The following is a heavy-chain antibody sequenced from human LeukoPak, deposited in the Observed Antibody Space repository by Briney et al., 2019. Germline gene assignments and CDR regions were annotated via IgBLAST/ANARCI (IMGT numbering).Heavy chain of an antibody. CDR3: ARVPTVTFFDY. J-gene: IGHJ4*02. V-gene: IGHV4-38-2*02. Sequence: SETLSLTCTVSGYSISSGYYWGWIRQSPGKGLEWIGSIYYSGSTYYNPSLKSRVTISVDTSKNQFSLKLSSVTAADTAVYYCARVPTVTFFDYWGQGTLVTVSS. D-gene: IGHD4-17*01. CDR1: GYSISSGYY. CDR2: IYYSGST.